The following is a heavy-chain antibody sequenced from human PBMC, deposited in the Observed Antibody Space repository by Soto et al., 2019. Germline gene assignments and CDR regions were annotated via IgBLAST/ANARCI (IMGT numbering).Heavy chain of an antibody. CDR1: GFTFSSYS. CDR3: ARSGGYYYGPGPADYYYYMDV. J-gene: IGHJ6*03. CDR2: ISSSSSYI. D-gene: IGHD3-10*01. Sequence: EVQLVESGGGLVKPGGSLRLSCAASGFTFSSYSMNWVRQAPGKGLEWVSSISSSSSYIYYADSVKGRFTISRDNAKNSLYLQMTSLRAEDTAVYYCARSGGYYYGPGPADYYYYMDVWGKGTTVTVSS. V-gene: IGHV3-21*01.